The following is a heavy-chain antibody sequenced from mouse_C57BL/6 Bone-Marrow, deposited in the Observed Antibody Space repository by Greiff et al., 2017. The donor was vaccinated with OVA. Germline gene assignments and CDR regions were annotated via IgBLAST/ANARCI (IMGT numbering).Heavy chain of an antibody. J-gene: IGHJ2*01. CDR1: GYTFTSYW. Sequence: VQLQQPGAELVKPGASVKLSCKASGYTFTSYWMHWVKQRPGQGLEWIGMIYPNSGSTNYNEKFKSKATLTVDKSSSTAYMQHSSLTSEDSAVYYCARGYYCGSRKFDYWGQGTTLTVSS. D-gene: IGHD1-1*01. V-gene: IGHV1-64*01. CDR2: IYPNSGST. CDR3: ARGYYCGSRKFDY.